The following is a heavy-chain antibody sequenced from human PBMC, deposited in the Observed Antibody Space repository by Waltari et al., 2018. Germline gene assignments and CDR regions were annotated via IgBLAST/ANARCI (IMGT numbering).Heavy chain of an antibody. CDR1: GGSLSSYY. J-gene: IGHJ4*02. Sequence: QVQLQESGPGLVKPSETLSLTCTVSGGSLSSYYWSWIRQPPGKGLEWIGYIYYSGSTNYNPSLKSRVTISVDTSKNQFSLKLSSVTAADTAVYYCARGMYDYIWGSYRYDYWGQGTLVTVSS. V-gene: IGHV4-59*01. CDR2: IYYSGST. D-gene: IGHD3-16*02. CDR3: ARGMYDYIWGSYRYDY.